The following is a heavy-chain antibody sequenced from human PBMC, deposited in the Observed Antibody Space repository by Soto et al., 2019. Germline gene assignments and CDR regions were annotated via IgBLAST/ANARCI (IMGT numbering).Heavy chain of an antibody. CDR2: IFDSGIT. J-gene: IGHJ4*02. CDR1: GGSIRSSLYY. V-gene: IGHV4-30-4*01. Sequence: PLETLSLTCTVSGGSIRSSLYYWSWIRQPPGKSLEWIGYIFDSGITHYNPSLKSRVAISADTSMNQFSLALTSVTAADTAMYYCARGSTTEKVDSWGQGILVTVSS. CDR3: ARGSTTEKVDS.